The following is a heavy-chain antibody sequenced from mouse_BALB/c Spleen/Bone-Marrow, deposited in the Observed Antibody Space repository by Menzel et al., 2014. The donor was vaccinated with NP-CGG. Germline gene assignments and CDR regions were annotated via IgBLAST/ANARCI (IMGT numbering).Heavy chain of an antibody. CDR3: AGGPSSLMAWFAY. D-gene: IGHD2-3*01. V-gene: IGHV5-6-5*01. J-gene: IGHJ3*01. CDR2: ISSGGAI. CDR1: GFTLSTYA. Sequence: EVQLVESGGGLVKPGGSLKLSCAASGFTLSTYAMSWVRQTPEKRPEWVASISSGGAIYYVDSLKGRFTISRDNARNILYLQMNSLRSEDTAMYYCAGGPSSLMAWFAYWGQGTLVTVSA.